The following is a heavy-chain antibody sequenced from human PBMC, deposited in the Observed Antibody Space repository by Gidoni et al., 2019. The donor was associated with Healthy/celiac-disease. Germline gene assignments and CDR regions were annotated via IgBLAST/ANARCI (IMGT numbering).Heavy chain of an antibody. J-gene: IGHJ6*02. CDR2: IKHSGST. Sequence: QLQLQQWGAGLLKPSATLSLTCPVSGGSFSGYYWSWIRQPPGHGLEWSGEIKHSGSTHYNPSLKSRVTISVETSKNQLYVKLSSGTAADTAVYYCARGPYYDDVWGSDPSDGMDVGGQGTTVTVSS. V-gene: IGHV4-34*01. CDR3: ARGPYYDDVWGSDPSDGMDV. CDR1: GGSFSGYY. D-gene: IGHD3-16*02.